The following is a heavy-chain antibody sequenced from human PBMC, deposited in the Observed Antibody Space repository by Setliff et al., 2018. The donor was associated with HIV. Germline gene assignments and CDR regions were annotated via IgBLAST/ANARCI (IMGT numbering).Heavy chain of an antibody. D-gene: IGHD5-18*01. V-gene: IGHV4-39*01. CDR1: GGSISSNNYF. CDR2: IYYSGST. J-gene: IGHJ5*02. Sequence: PSETLSLTCTVSGGSISSNNYFWGWIRQPPEKGLGWIGSIYYSGSTYSNPSLKSRVTISIDTSRNQFSLKLTSVTAADTAMYYCARRHTAFDPWGQGTLVTVSS. CDR3: ARRHTAFDP.